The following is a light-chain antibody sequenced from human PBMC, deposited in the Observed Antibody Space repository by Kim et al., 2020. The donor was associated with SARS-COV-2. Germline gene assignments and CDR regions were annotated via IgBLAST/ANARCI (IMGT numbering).Light chain of an antibody. CDR3: QKYNSAPRT. Sequence: ESVGDRVTITCRESQGISNDLAWYQQKPGKVPKLLIYAASTLQSGVPSRFSGSGSGTDFTLTISSLQPEDVATYSCQKYNSAPRTFGQGTKVDIK. J-gene: IGKJ1*01. CDR1: QGISND. CDR2: AAS. V-gene: IGKV1-27*01.